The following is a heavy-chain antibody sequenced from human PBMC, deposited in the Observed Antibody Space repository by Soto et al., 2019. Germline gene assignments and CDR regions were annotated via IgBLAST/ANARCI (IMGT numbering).Heavy chain of an antibody. Sequence: SGTLSLTCTVSGGSMIAYYWTWLRQPPGKGLQWIGYTYYSGSTTYNPSLKSRVTISVDSSKNQFSLKLDSVTPADTAVYYCARVRGTAGKRYFDYWGPGTLVTVSS. CDR1: GGSMIAYY. CDR2: TYYSGST. D-gene: IGHD6-13*01. J-gene: IGHJ4*02. CDR3: ARVRGTAGKRYFDY. V-gene: IGHV4-59*01.